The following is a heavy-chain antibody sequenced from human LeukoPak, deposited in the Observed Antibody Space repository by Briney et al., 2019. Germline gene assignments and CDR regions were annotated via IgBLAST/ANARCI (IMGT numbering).Heavy chain of an antibody. V-gene: IGHV3-7*01. CDR1: GFTFTNNF. CDR2: IREDGSEK. CDR3: ASAPADGSGYYNFDQ. J-gene: IGHJ4*02. D-gene: IGHD3-22*01. Sequence: GGSLRLSCAASGFTFTNNFMSWVRQVPGKGLEWVANIREDGSEKYYVDSVKGRFTISRDNAKNSLYLQMNSLRAEDTAVYYCASAPADGSGYYNFDQWGQGTLVTVSS.